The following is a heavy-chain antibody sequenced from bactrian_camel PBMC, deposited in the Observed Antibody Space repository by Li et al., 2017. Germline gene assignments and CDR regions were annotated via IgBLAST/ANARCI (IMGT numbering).Heavy chain of an antibody. CDR2: IYTGSGNT. CDR1: GSTAGITC. D-gene: IGHD3*01. Sequence: VQLVESGGGSVQTGGSLRLSCAASGSTAGITCMGWFRRTPEKEREGVARIYTGSGNTYYADSVKGRFTISHDNAKNTLYLQMNNLKPEDTAMSYCAADDGMLPIQALAVDRYKYWGRGTQVTVS. J-gene: IGHJ4*01. CDR3: AADDGMLPIQALAVDRYKY. V-gene: IGHV3S54*01.